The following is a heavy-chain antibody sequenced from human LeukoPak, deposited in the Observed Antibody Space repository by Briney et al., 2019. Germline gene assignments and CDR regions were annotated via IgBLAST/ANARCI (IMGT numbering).Heavy chain of an antibody. Sequence: GGSLRLSCAASGFTFSSYWMHWVRQAPGKGLVWVSQINSDGSTTRYADSVKGRFTISRDNAKNMLYLQMNSLRAEDTAVYFCARDSYGGFDYWGQGTLVTVFS. CDR3: ARDSYGGFDY. V-gene: IGHV3-74*01. CDR2: INSDGSTT. D-gene: IGHD4-23*01. CDR1: GFTFSSYW. J-gene: IGHJ4*02.